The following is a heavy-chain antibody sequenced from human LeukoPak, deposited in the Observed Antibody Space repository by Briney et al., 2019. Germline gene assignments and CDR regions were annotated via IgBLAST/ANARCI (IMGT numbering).Heavy chain of an antibody. Sequence: GGSLRLSCAASGFTFSSYAMSWVRQAPGKGLEWVSAISGSGGSTYYADSVKGRFTISRDNSKNTLYLQMNSLRAEDTAVYYCAKDQAPLPGVSDDAFDIWGQGTMVTVSP. J-gene: IGHJ3*02. CDR2: ISGSGGST. D-gene: IGHD7-27*01. V-gene: IGHV3-23*01. CDR3: AKDQAPLPGVSDDAFDI. CDR1: GFTFSSYA.